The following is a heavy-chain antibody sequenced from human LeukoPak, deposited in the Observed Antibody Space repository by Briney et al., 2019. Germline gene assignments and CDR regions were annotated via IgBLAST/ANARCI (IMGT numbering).Heavy chain of an antibody. CDR2: IRSKANSYAT. V-gene: IGHV3-73*01. CDR3: TRLYCSGGSCSHQGSYFDY. CDR1: GFTFSGSA. Sequence: GGSLRLSCAASGFTFSGSAMHWVRQASGKGLEWVGRIRSKANSYATAYAASVKGRFTISRDDSKNTAYLQMNSLKTEDTAVYYCTRLYCSGGSCSHQGSYFDYWGQGTQVTVSS. J-gene: IGHJ4*02. D-gene: IGHD2-15*01.